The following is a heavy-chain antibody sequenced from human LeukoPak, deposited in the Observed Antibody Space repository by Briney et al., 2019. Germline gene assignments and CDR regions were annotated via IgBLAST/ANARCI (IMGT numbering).Heavy chain of an antibody. CDR1: GGSFRGYY. CDR3: ARGDILTGYPSRPDF. V-gene: IGHV4-34*01. Sequence: KPSETLSLTCAVYGGSFRGYYWIWIRQPPGKGLEWIGEIDHRGNTNYNPSLKSRVTISVDTSKNQFSLKLNSVTAADTATYYCARGDILTGYPSRPDFWGRGTLVTVSS. CDR2: IDHRGNT. D-gene: IGHD3-9*01. J-gene: IGHJ4*02.